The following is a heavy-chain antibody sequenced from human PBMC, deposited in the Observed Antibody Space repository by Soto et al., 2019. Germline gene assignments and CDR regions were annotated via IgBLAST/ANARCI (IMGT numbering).Heavy chain of an antibody. V-gene: IGHV4-34*01. D-gene: IGHD4-4*01. Sequence: SETLSLTCAGYGGACSGYYWSWIRQPPGKGLECIGEINRSGSTNYNPSLKSRVTISVDTSKNQISLRLSSVTAADTAVYYCARGRSNYYYGMDVWGQGTTVTVSS. CDR2: INRSGST. CDR3: ARGRSNYYYGMDV. CDR1: GGACSGYY. J-gene: IGHJ6*02.